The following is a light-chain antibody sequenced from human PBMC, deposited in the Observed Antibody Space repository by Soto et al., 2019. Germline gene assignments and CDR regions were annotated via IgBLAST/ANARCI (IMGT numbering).Light chain of an antibody. V-gene: IGKV1-8*01. CDR3: QQYYGYPLT. CDR2: GAS. J-gene: IGKJ4*01. CDR1: QDISSY. Sequence: AIRMTQSPSSFSASTGDRVTITCRASQDISSYLAWYQQKPGKAPKLLIYGASTLQSGVPSRFSGSGSGTDLTLTVSCLQSEDFASYYCQQYYGYPLTFGGGTNVEI.